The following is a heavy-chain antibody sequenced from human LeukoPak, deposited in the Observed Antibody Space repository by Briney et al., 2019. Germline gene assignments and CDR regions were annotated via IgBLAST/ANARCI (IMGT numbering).Heavy chain of an antibody. Sequence: GGSLRLSCAASGFTFSDYYMSLIRQAPGEGLEWVSYISSSGSTIYYADSVKGRFTISRDNAKNSLHLQMNSLRAEDTAVYYCARYAWTYYMDVWGKGTTVTVSS. CDR2: ISSSGSTI. V-gene: IGHV3-11*01. J-gene: IGHJ6*03. CDR3: ARYAWTYYMDV. D-gene: IGHD3/OR15-3a*01. CDR1: GFTFSDYY.